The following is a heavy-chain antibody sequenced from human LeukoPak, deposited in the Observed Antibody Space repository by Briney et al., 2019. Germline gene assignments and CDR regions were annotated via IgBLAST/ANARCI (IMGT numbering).Heavy chain of an antibody. CDR2: IIAEFDTT. Sequence: GGSLRLSYAASGFTFPNYAMSRVRQAPGKGLEWVSGIIAEFDTTYYADSVRGRFTISRDHSTNTLYLQMNRLRAEDTAMYYCAKDGTRTRYNWFDSWGQGTLVTVS. D-gene: IGHD1-1*01. J-gene: IGHJ5*01. CDR3: AKDGTRTRYNWFDS. V-gene: IGHV3-23*01. CDR1: GFTFPNYA.